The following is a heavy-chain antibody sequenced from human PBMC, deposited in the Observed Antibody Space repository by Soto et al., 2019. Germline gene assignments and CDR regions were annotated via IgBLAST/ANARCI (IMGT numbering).Heavy chain of an antibody. CDR3: AGSKNRVVRCDY. CDR2: TYYTADT. J-gene: IGHJ4*02. D-gene: IGHD3-10*01. CDR1: GVPIRSYF. Sequence: QVHLQESGPGLVKPSETLSLTCTVSGVPIRSYFWSWIRQPPGKGLDWIGSTYYTADTKYSPSRERRATISADPSKNQFSLRLSPVTAADTALYFCAGSKNRVVRCDYWGQGALVTVSS. V-gene: IGHV4-59*01.